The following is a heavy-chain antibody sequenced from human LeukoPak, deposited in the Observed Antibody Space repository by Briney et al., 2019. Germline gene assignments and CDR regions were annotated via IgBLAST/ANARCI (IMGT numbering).Heavy chain of an antibody. CDR3: AKDYSSSSDYFDF. CDR2: ISYDGSNK. D-gene: IGHD6-13*01. Sequence: GGSLRLSCAASGFSVSGNYVSWVRQAPGKGLEWVAFISYDGSNKYYADSVKGRFTISRDNSKNTLYLEMNSLRPEDTALYCCAKDYSSSSDYFDFWGQGTLVTVSS. J-gene: IGHJ4*02. V-gene: IGHV3-30*18. CDR1: GFSVSGNY.